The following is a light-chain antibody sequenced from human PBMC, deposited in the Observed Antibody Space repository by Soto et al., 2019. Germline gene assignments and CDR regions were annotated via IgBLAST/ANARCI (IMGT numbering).Light chain of an antibody. CDR2: DAP. CDR1: QSVSNY. Sequence: EIVLTQSPATLSLSPGERATLSCRASQSVSNYLAWYQQKAGQAPRLLIYDAPNRATGIPARFSGSGSGTDFTLTISSLEPEDFAVYYWQQRSNWPPLTFGGGTKVEIK. CDR3: QQRSNWPPLT. J-gene: IGKJ4*01. V-gene: IGKV3-11*01.